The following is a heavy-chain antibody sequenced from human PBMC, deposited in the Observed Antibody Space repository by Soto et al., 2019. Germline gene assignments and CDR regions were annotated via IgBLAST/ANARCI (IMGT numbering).Heavy chain of an antibody. CDR1: GGSISSSSYY. V-gene: IGHV4-39*01. J-gene: IGHJ6*02. Sequence: SETLSLTCTVPGGSISSSSYYWGWIRQPPGKGLEWIGSIYYSGSTYYNQSLKIRVTVSVDTSKNKFSLKRSSVAAADTAVYYCARHYDSSGYYYYYYYGMDVWGQGTTVTVSS. CDR3: ARHYDSSGYYYYYYYGMDV. CDR2: IYYSGST. D-gene: IGHD3-22*01.